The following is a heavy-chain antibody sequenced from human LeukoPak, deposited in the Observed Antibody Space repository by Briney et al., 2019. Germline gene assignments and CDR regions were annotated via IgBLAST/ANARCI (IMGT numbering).Heavy chain of an antibody. D-gene: IGHD3-9*01. CDR2: ISYDGNNK. CDR3: ARVHSPTRDILTGYHDY. V-gene: IGHV3-30*03. Sequence: GGSLRLSCAASGFTFSSYSMNWVRQAPGKGLEWVAVISYDGNNKYYADSVKGRFTISRDNSKNTLYLQMNSLRAEDTAVYYCARVHSPTRDILTGYHDYWGQGTLVTVSS. CDR1: GFTFSSYS. J-gene: IGHJ4*02.